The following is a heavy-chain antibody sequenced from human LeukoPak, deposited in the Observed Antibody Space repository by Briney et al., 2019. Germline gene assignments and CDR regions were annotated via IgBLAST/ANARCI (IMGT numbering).Heavy chain of an antibody. V-gene: IGHV1-69*01. D-gene: IGHD3-10*01. Sequence: ASVKVSCKASGGTFSSFAISWVRQAPGQGLEWMGGINPIFGTANYAQKFQGRVTITADESTSTAYMELSSLRSEDTAVYYCARPERVTGGWDYWGQGTLVTVSS. CDR2: INPIFGTA. CDR1: GGTFSSFA. J-gene: IGHJ4*02. CDR3: ARPERVTGGWDY.